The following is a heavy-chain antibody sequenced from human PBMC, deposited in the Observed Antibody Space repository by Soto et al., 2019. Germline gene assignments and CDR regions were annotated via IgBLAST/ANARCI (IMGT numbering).Heavy chain of an antibody. CDR3: ARRPVTYYFDY. CDR2: ISYDGSNK. V-gene: IGHV3-30-3*01. Sequence: GGSLRLSCAASGFTFSSYAMHWVRQAPGKGLEWVAVISYDGSNKYYADSVKGRFTISRDNSKNTLYLQMNSLRAEDTAVYYCARRPVTYYFDYWGQGTLVTVSS. CDR1: GFTFSSYA. D-gene: IGHD4-17*01. J-gene: IGHJ4*02.